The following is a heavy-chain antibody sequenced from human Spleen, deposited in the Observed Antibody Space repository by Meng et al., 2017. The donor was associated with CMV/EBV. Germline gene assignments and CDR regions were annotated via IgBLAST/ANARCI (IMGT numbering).Heavy chain of an antibody. D-gene: IGHD2-2*01. Sequence: ASVKVSCKPSGYNFNDYWIHWVRQAPGQDLEWMGWINPKNGGTNYAPKFLGRVTMTRDTSISTAYMEVSRLTSDDTAVYYCARDPPYCSSTSCQYYYYYGMDVWGQGTTVTVSS. CDR3: ARDPPYCSSTSCQYYYYYGMDV. CDR2: INPKNGGT. J-gene: IGHJ6*02. CDR1: GYNFNDYW. V-gene: IGHV1-2*02.